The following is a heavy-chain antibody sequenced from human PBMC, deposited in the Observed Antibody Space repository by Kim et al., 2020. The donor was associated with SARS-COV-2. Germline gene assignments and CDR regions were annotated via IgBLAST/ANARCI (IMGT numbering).Heavy chain of an antibody. CDR2: ISYDGSNK. CDR3: ARDKGDYELPYDVFDI. V-gene: IGHV3-30-3*01. D-gene: IGHD4-17*01. Sequence: RGSLRLSCAASGFTFSSYAMHWVRQAPAKGLEWVAVISYDGSNKYYADSVKGRFTISRDNSKNTLYLQMNSLRAEDTAVYYCARDKGDYELPYDVFDIWG. J-gene: IGHJ3*02. CDR1: GFTFSSYA.